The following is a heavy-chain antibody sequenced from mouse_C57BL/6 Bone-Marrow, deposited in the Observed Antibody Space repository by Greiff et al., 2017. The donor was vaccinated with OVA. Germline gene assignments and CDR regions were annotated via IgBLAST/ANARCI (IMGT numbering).Heavy chain of an antibody. CDR1: GYTFTNYW. CDR3: ARGENSAGFAY. Sequence: QVHVKQSGAELVRPGTSVKMSCKASGYTFTNYWIGWAKQRPGHGLEWIGDIYPGGGYTNYNEKFKGKATLTADKSSSTAYMQFSSLTSEDSAIYYCARGENSAGFAYWGQGTLVTVSA. J-gene: IGHJ3*01. V-gene: IGHV1-63*01. CDR2: IYPGGGYT.